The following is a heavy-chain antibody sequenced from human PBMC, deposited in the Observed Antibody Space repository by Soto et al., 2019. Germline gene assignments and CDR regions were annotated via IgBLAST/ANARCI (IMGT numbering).Heavy chain of an antibody. V-gene: IGHV3-30-3*01. Sequence: PGGSLRLSCAASGFTFSSYAMHWVRPAPGKGLEWVAVISYDGSNKYYADSVKGRFTISRDNSKNTLYLQMNSLRAEDTAVYYCARERGRATQNRYYFDYWGQGTLVTVSS. D-gene: IGHD1-26*01. CDR3: ARERGRATQNRYYFDY. CDR1: GFTFSSYA. J-gene: IGHJ4*02. CDR2: ISYDGSNK.